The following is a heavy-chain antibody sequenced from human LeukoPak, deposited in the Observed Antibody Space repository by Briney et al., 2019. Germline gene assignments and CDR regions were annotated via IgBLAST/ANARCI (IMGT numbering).Heavy chain of an antibody. J-gene: IGHJ4*02. CDR3: AKGRVRSFDY. CDR1: GFTFSSYA. CDR2: ISGSGGST. Sequence: GGSLRLSCAASGFTFSSYAMSWVRQAPGKGLEWVSAISGSGGSTYYADSVKGRFTISRDNSKNTLYLQMNSLRAGDTAVFYCAKGRVRSFDYWGQGTLVTVSS. D-gene: IGHD4-17*01. V-gene: IGHV3-23*01.